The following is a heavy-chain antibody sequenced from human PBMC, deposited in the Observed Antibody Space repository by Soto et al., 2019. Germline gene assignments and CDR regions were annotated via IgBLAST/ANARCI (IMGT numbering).Heavy chain of an antibody. D-gene: IGHD3-22*01. Sequence: EVQLVESGGGLVQPGRSLRLSCAASGFTFDDYAMHWVRQAPGKGLEWVSGISWNSGSIGYADSVKGRFTISRDNAKNSLYLQMNSLRAEDTALYYCAKTYYDSSGYYYGGRYYFDYWGQGTLVTVSS. V-gene: IGHV3-9*01. CDR1: GFTFDDYA. CDR2: ISWNSGSI. CDR3: AKTYYDSSGYYYGGRYYFDY. J-gene: IGHJ4*02.